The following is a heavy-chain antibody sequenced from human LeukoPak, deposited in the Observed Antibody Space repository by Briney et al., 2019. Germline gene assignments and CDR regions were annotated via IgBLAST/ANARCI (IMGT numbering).Heavy chain of an antibody. V-gene: IGHV3-21*01. CDR2: ISSSSSYI. CDR1: GFTFSSYC. Sequence: SGGSLRLSCAASGFTFSSYCMNWVRQAPGKGLEWVSSISSSSSYIYYADSVKGRFTISRDNAKNSLYLQMNSLRAEDTAVYYCARVADYGDYVLFDYWGQGTLVTVSS. D-gene: IGHD4-17*01. J-gene: IGHJ4*02. CDR3: ARVADYGDYVLFDY.